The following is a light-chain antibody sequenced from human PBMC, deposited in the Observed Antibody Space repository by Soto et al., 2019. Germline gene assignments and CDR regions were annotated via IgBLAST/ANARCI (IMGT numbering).Light chain of an antibody. V-gene: IGLV7-46*01. CDR2: DTS. CDR1: TGAVTSNHH. J-gene: IGLJ2*01. CDR3: LLSYNAARV. Sequence: QAVVTQEPSLTVSPGGTVTLTCGSSTGAVTSNHHPYWFQQKAGQAPRTLIYDTSNKHSWTPARVSGSLLGDKAALTLSGSQPEDEAQYYCLLSYNAARVFGGGTKVTVL.